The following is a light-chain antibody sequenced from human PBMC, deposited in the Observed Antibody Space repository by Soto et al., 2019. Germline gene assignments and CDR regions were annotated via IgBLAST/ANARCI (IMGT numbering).Light chain of an antibody. V-gene: IGKV1-5*03. CDR1: QTISSW. J-gene: IGKJ1*01. CDR3: QQYNSFIWT. CDR2: KAS. Sequence: IQMTQSPSSLYASVGDRVTLICRASQTISSWLAWYQQKGGQYPKLLISKASILDSGVPSRFSGSGSGTEFNLTISSLQPEDFATYYCQQYNSFIWTCGQRDTGGDQ.